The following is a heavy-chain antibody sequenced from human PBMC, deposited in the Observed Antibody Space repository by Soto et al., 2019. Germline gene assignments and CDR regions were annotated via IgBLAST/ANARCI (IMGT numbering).Heavy chain of an antibody. CDR1: GFTFSSYW. CDR3: AKDGYYYDSSGYPDAVDI. D-gene: IGHD3-22*01. CDR2: IKQDGSEK. J-gene: IGHJ3*02. Sequence: GGSLRLSCAASGFTFSSYWMSWVRQAPGKGLEWVANIKQDGSEKYYVDSVKGRFTISRDNAKNSLYLQMNSLRAEDSAVYYCAKDGYYYDSSGYPDAVDIWGQGTMVTVSS. V-gene: IGHV3-7*03.